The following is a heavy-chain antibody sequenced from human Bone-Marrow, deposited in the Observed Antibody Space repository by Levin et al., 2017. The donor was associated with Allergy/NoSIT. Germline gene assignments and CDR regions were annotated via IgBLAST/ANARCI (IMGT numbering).Heavy chain of an antibody. CDR3: VRSLYGSGTFDI. J-gene: IGHJ3*02. Sequence: LSLTCAGSGFTFSNYGMHWVRQAPGKGLEWVAMISYDGDYKYYGDSVKDRFSISRDNSKNTLSLQMNSLRVEDTAVYYCVRSLYGSGTFDIWGQGTRVTVSS. CDR2: ISYDGDYK. D-gene: IGHD3-10*01. V-gene: IGHV3-30*03. CDR1: GFTFSNYG.